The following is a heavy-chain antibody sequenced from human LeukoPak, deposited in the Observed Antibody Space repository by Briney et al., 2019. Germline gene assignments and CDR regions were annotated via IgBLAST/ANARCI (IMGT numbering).Heavy chain of an antibody. Sequence: GGSLRLSCAASGFTVSSNYMSWVRQAPGKGLEWVSVIYSGGSIYYADSVKGRFTSSRDNSKNTVYLQLNSLRVEDTAVYYCAREQGYCSGGSCYPYYFDYWGQGTLVTVSS. D-gene: IGHD2-15*01. CDR2: IYSGGSI. CDR3: AREQGYCSGGSCYPYYFDY. V-gene: IGHV3-66*01. J-gene: IGHJ4*02. CDR1: GFTVSSNY.